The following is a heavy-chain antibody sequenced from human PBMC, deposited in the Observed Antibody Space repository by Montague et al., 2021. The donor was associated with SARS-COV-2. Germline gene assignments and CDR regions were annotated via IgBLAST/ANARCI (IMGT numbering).Heavy chain of an antibody. CDR1: GGSISSGGYY. CDR3: ARQPTLEYCGGDCYLDAFDI. D-gene: IGHD2-21*02. Sequence: TLSLTCTVSGGSISSGGYYWSWIRQHPGRGLEWIGYIHYSGSTYYNPSLKSRVTILVGTSKNQLSLRLSAVTAADTAVYYCARQPTLEYCGGDCYLDAFDIWGQGTLVTVSS. J-gene: IGHJ3*02. V-gene: IGHV4-31*03. CDR2: IHYSGST.